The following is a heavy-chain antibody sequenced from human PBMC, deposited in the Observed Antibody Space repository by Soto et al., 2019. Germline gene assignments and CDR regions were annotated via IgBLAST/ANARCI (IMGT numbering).Heavy chain of an antibody. Sequence: EVQVVESGGGLVQPGGSLRLSCTVSGFTFSSYWMNWVRQAPGKGLEWVANINQDGGRKHYVDSVKGRFTITRDNEKKSRFLQMNSWRAECRAVCFGFPGGGGSGSWGQGTLVTVSS. D-gene: IGHD1-1*01. CDR3: FPGGGGSGS. V-gene: IGHV3-7*01. J-gene: IGHJ5*02. CDR2: INQDGGRK. CDR1: GFTFSSYW.